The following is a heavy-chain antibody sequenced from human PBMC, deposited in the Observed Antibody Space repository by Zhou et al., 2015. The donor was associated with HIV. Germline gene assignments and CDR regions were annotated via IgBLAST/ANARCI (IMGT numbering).Heavy chain of an antibody. J-gene: IGHJ4*02. Sequence: QVQLVQSGAEVKKPGASVKVSCKASGYTFTSYYMHWVRQAPGQGLEWMGIINPSGGSTSYAQKFQGRVTMTRDTSTSTVYMELSSLRSEDTAVYYCASTGSSRGVIITRFDYWGQGTLGHRLL. V-gene: IGHV1-46*01. CDR1: GYTFTSYY. CDR3: ASTGSSRGVIITRFDY. D-gene: IGHD3-10*01. CDR2: INPSGGST.